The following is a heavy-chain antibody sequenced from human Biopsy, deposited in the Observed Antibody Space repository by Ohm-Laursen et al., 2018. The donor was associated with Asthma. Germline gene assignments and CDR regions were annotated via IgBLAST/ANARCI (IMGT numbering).Heavy chain of an antibody. D-gene: IGHD3-22*01. Sequence: TLSPTCTVSYGSITSGGYYWTWIRQHPGKGLEWIWFIYYSGSTYYNPSLKSRVSISIDTSKNQFSLKLSSVTAADTAVYYCARAQDYYDSRGYYRSFDYWGQGTLVTVSS. V-gene: IGHV4-31*03. J-gene: IGHJ4*02. CDR3: ARAQDYYDSRGYYRSFDY. CDR1: YGSITSGGYY. CDR2: IYYSGST.